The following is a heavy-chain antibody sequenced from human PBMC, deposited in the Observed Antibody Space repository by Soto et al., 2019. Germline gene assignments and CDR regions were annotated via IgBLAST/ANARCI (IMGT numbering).Heavy chain of an antibody. CDR2: IDNAGSSV. V-gene: IGHV3-74*01. CDR1: GFTFSSYW. CDR3: TRVGGYMSGMDV. J-gene: IGHJ6*02. D-gene: IGHD1-1*01. Sequence: GGSLRLSCAASGFTFSSYWMHWVRQAPGKGLVWVSRIDNAGSSVRYADSVKGRFTISRDNAKNTLYLQMNSLRAEDTAVYYCTRVGGYMSGMDVWGQGTTVTVPS.